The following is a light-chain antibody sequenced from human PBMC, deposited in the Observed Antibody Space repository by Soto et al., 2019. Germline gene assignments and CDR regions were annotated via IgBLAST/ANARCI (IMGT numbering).Light chain of an antibody. CDR3: QQYDNWLGT. J-gene: IGKJ1*01. V-gene: IGKV3D-15*01. CDR2: GAS. CDR1: QSVDSN. Sequence: IVMTQSPATLSVSPGERATLSCRASQSVDSNLAWYQQTPGQAPRLLIYGASTRATGIPARFSGSGSGTEFTLTISSLQSEDFAVYYCQQYDNWLGTFGQGTKVEVK.